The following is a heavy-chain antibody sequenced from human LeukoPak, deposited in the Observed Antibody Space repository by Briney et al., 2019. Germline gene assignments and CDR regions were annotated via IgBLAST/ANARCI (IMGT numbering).Heavy chain of an antibody. CDR1: GFTFSSYS. CDR3: ARALPSPLYSGSYADAFDI. J-gene: IGHJ3*02. Sequence: GGSLRLSCAASGFTFSSYSMNWVRQAPGKGLEWVSSISSSSSYIYYADSVKGRFTISRDNAKNSLYLQMNSLRAEDTAVYYCARALPSPLYSGSYADAFDIWGQGTMVTVAS. D-gene: IGHD1-26*01. CDR2: ISSSSSYI. V-gene: IGHV3-21*01.